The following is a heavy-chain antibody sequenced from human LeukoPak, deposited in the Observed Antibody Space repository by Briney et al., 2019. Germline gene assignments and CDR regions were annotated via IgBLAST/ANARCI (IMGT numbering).Heavy chain of an antibody. CDR2: ISWNSGSI. Sequence: GGSLRLSCAASGFTFDDYAMHWVRQAPGKGLEWVSGISWNSGSIGYADSVKGRFTISRDNAKNSLYLQMNSLRVEDTAVYYCAELGITMIGGVWGKGTTVTISS. J-gene: IGHJ6*04. CDR1: GFTFDDYA. D-gene: IGHD3-10*02. V-gene: IGHV3-9*01. CDR3: AELGITMIGGV.